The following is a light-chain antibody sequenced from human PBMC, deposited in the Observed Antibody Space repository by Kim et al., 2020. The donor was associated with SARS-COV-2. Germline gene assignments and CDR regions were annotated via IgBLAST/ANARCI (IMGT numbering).Light chain of an antibody. V-gene: IGKV1-5*03. CDR3: QQYKSSSRT. CDR2: KAS. J-gene: IGKJ1*01. Sequence: ASVGDRVTITCRASQSISSWLAWYQPKPGKAPKLLIYKASSLESGVPSRFSGTGSGTEFTLTISSLQPDDFATYYCQQYKSSSRTFGQGTKVDIK. CDR1: QSISSW.